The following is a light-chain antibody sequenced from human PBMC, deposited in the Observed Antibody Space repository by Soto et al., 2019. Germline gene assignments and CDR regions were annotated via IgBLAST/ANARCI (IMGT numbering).Light chain of an antibody. CDR2: EVS. J-gene: IGLJ1*01. Sequence: QSVLTQPDSVSGSPGQSITISCTGTSGDVGGFSYVSWYQQHPGKAPKLMIYEVSNRPSGVSNRFSGSKSGNTASLTISGLQAEDEADYYCSSYTSSSSIYVFGTGTKVTVL. V-gene: IGLV2-14*03. CDR3: SSYTSSSSIYV. CDR1: SGDVGGFSY.